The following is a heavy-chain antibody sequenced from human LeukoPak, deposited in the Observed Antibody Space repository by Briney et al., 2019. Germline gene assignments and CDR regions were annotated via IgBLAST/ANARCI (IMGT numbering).Heavy chain of an antibody. D-gene: IGHD3-9*01. Sequence: PSETLSLTCTVSGGSISSSSYYWGWIHQPTGKGLEWIGSIYYSGSTYYNPSLKSRVTISVDTSKNQFSLNLSSVTGADTAVYYCAGLGLGYDIWTGYLFSYYYYGMDVGGQGTTVPVSS. CDR3: AGLGLGYDIWTGYLFSYYYYGMDV. J-gene: IGHJ6*02. CDR1: GGSISSSSYY. V-gene: IGHV4-39*01. CDR2: IYYSGST.